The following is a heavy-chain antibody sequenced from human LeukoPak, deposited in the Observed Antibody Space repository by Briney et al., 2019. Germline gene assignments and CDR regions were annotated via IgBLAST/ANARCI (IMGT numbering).Heavy chain of an antibody. J-gene: IGHJ4*02. CDR3: AVQLERRRVLDY. Sequence: PGRSLRLSCAASGFTFSSYGMHWVRQAPGKGLEWVAIIWYDGSQKYYADSVKGRFTISRDNSKNTLYLQMNSLRDTAVYFCAVQLERRRVLDYWGQGTLVTVSS. CDR1: GFTFSSYG. CDR2: IWYDGSQK. D-gene: IGHD1-1*01. V-gene: IGHV3-33*01.